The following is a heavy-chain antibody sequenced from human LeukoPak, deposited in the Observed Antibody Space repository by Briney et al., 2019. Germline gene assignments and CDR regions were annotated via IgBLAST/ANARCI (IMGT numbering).Heavy chain of an antibody. V-gene: IGHV3-23*01. CDR2: ISGSGGST. CDR1: GFTFSSYA. Sequence: PGGSLRLSCAASGFTFSSYAMSWVRQAPGKGLEWVSAISGSGGSTYYADSVKGRFTISRDNSKNSLYLQMNSLRAEDTALYYCARAHLRASAFDIWGQGTMVTVSS. D-gene: IGHD4-17*01. J-gene: IGHJ3*02. CDR3: ARAHLRASAFDI.